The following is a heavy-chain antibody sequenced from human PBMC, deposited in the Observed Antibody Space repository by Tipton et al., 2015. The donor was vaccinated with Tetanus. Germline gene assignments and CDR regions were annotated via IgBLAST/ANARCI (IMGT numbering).Heavy chain of an antibody. D-gene: IGHD1-26*01. CDR1: GFIFSGFG. CDR2: IWYDGSNE. CDR3: ARDYRILGTRGSSYLDN. V-gene: IGHV3-33*01. J-gene: IGHJ4*02. Sequence: SLRLSCAASGFIFSGFGMHWVRQAPGKGLEWVALIWYDGSNEFYADSVKGRFTISRDNSKNTLYLQMNSLRAEDTAVYYCARDYRILGTRGSSYLDNWGQGALVTVSS.